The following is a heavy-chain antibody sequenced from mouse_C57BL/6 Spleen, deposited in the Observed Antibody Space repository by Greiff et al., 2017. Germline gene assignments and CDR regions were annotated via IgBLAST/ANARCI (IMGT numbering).Heavy chain of an antibody. D-gene: IGHD1-1*01. Sequence: VQLQQPGAELVMPGASVKLSCKASGYTFTSYWLHWVKQRPGQGLEWIGEIDPSDSCTNYNQKFKGKSTLTVDKSSSTAYMQLISLTSEDSAVYYCARWTTVVERVPMDYWGQGTSVTVSS. CDR2: IDPSDSCT. J-gene: IGHJ4*01. CDR1: GYTFTSYW. CDR3: ARWTTVVERVPMDY. V-gene: IGHV1-69*01.